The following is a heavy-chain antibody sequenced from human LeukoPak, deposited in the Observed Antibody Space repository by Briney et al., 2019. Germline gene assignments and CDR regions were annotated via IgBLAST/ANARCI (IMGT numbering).Heavy chain of an antibody. CDR2: ISSSGSTI. Sequence: GSLRLSCAASGFTFSSYEMNWVRQAPGKGLEWVSYISSSGSTIYYADSVKGRFTISRDNAKNSLYLQMNSLRAVDTAVYYCARDRIVVVTAPRYFDLWGRGTLVTVSS. D-gene: IGHD2-21*02. V-gene: IGHV3-48*03. CDR1: GFTFSSYE. J-gene: IGHJ2*01. CDR3: ARDRIVVVTAPRYFDL.